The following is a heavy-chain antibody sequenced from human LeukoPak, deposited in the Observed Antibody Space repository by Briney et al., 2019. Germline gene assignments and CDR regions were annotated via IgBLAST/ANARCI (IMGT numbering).Heavy chain of an antibody. CDR2: ISSSGSTK. Sequence: GGSLRLSCAASEFTFSDYYMSWIRQAPGKGLEWVSYISSSGSTKHYADSVKGRFTISRDNAKNSLYLQMNSLRAEDTAVYYCAPKLYYFDHWGQGTLVTVSS. CDR3: APKLYYFDH. CDR1: EFTFSDYY. D-gene: IGHD3-10*01. J-gene: IGHJ4*02. V-gene: IGHV3-11*01.